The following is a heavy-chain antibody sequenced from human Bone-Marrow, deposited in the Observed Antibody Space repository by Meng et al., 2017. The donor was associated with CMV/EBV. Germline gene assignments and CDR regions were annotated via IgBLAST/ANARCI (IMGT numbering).Heavy chain of an antibody. J-gene: IGHJ4*02. CDR2: ISGSGGST. CDR1: GFTFSSYA. V-gene: IGHV3-23*01. Sequence: GESLKISCAASGFTFSSYAMSWVRQAPGKGLEWVSAISGSGGSTYYADSVKGRFTISRDNAKNSLSLQLNSLRVEDTAVYYCARGYYGGNPTGFPVVDNWGQGTLVTV. D-gene: IGHD4-23*01. CDR3: ARGYYGGNPTGFPVVDN.